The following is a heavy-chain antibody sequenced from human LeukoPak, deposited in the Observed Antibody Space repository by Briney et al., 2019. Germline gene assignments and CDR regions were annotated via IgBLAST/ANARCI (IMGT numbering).Heavy chain of an antibody. J-gene: IGHJ3*02. D-gene: IGHD1-14*01. Sequence: SETLSLTCTVSGGSISSYYWSWIRQPPGKGLEWIGYIYYSGSTNYNPSLKSRVTISVDTPKNQFSLKLSSVTAADTAVYYCAREGGRTDAFDIWGQGTMVTVSS. CDR2: IYYSGST. CDR1: GGSISSYY. CDR3: AREGGRTDAFDI. V-gene: IGHV4-59*01.